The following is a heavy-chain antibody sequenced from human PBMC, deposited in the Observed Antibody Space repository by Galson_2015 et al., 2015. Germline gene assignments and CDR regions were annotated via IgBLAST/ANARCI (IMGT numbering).Heavy chain of an antibody. V-gene: IGHV2-5*02. CDR3: AHSPGIINYFDY. Sequence: PALVKPTQTLTLTCTFPVFSLNTDRMGVGWIRQPPGKALEWLALIFWDDDKRFSPSLKSRLTVTKDTSRNQVVLTLTNVDPVDTATYFCAHSPGIINYFDYWGQGTLVTVSS. CDR2: IFWDDDK. J-gene: IGHJ4*02. CDR1: VFSLNTDRMG. D-gene: IGHD1-1*01.